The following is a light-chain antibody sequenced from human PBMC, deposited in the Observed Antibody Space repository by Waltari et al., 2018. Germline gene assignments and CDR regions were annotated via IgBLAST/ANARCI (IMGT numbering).Light chain of an antibody. CDR3: QSADSSGTYVL. CDR1: ALPKQY. J-gene: IGLJ2*01. Sequence: SYELTQPPSESVPPGQTARITCSGDALPKQYTYWYRRKPGQAPVLGMYGDTERPPGIPERFSGSSSGTTVTLTISGVQAEDEADFYCQSADSSGTYVLFGGGTKLTVL. V-gene: IGLV3-25*03. CDR2: GDT.